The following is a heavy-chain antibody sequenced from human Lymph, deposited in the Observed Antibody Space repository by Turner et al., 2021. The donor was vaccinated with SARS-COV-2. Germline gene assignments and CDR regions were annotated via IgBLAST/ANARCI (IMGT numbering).Heavy chain of an antibody. CDR1: GYTVPELP. CDR2: FDPEDGEI. Sequence: QVQLVQSGAEVKKPGASVKVSCKVSGYTVPELPMHWVRQAPGKGLEWMGGFDPEDGEIIYAQKFQGRVTMTEDTSTDTAYMELSSLRSEDTAVYYCATVLCTGSSCYYYGMDVWGQGTTVTVSS. V-gene: IGHV1-24*01. CDR3: ATVLCTGSSCYYYGMDV. J-gene: IGHJ6*02. D-gene: IGHD2-15*01.